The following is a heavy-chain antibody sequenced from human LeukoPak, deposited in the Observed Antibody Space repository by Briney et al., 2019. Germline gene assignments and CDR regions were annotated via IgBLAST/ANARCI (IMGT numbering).Heavy chain of an antibody. CDR1: GFTVSSNY. CDR2: IYSGGST. J-gene: IGHJ4*02. V-gene: IGHV3-53*05. CDR3: ARVTRGRQWELLGPSDY. Sequence: PGGSLRLSCAASGFTVSSNYMSWVRQAPGKGLEWVSVIYSGGSTYYADSVKGRFNISRDNSKNTLYLQMNSLRAEDTAVYYCARVTRGRQWELLGPSDYWGQGTLVTVSS. D-gene: IGHD1-26*01.